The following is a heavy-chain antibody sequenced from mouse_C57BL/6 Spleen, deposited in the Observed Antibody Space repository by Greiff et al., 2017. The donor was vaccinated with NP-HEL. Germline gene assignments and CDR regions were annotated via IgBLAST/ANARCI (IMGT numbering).Heavy chain of an antibody. CDR1: GYTFTSYW. Sequence: QVHVKQPGAELVMPGASVKLSCKASGYTFTSYWMHWVKQRPGQGLEWIGEIDPSDSYTNYNQKFKGKSTLTVDKSSSTAYMQLSSLTSEDSAVYYCARYALTYFDYWGQGTTLTVSS. CDR2: IDPSDSYT. V-gene: IGHV1-69*01. CDR3: ARYALTYFDY. J-gene: IGHJ2*01.